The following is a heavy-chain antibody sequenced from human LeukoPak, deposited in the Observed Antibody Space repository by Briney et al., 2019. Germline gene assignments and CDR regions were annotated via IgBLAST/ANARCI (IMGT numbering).Heavy chain of an antibody. CDR1: GYTFTSYY. V-gene: IGHV1-46*01. Sequence: ASVKVSCKASGYTFTSYYMHWVRQAPGQGLEWMGIINASGGSTSYAQKFQGSVTMTRDMTTSTVYMELSSLRSEDTAVYYCARVIDGYNGCDYWPQGTLVSVST. J-gene: IGHJ4*02. D-gene: IGHD5-24*01. CDR2: INASGGST. CDR3: ARVIDGYNGCDY.